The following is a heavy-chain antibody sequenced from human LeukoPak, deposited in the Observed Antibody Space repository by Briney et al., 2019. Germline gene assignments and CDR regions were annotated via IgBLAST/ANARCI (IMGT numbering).Heavy chain of an antibody. CDR3: AKAGLGGWRSTTGAFDI. D-gene: IGHD3-9*01. Sequence: NPGGSLRLSCAASGFTFSSYSMNWVRQAPGKGLEWVSSISSSSSYIYYADSVKGRFTISRDNAKNSLYLQMNSLRAEDTAVYYCAKAGLGGWRSTTGAFDIWGQGTMVTVSS. CDR1: GFTFSSYS. V-gene: IGHV3-21*01. J-gene: IGHJ3*02. CDR2: ISSSSSYI.